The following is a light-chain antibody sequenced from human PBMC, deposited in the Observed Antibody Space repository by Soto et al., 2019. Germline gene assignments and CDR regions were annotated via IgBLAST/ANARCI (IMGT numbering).Light chain of an antibody. CDR3: QQYNSHSPWT. CDR2: DAS. V-gene: IGKV1-5*01. CDR1: QSISRS. J-gene: IGKJ1*01. Sequence: DIQMTQSPSTLSASVGDRVTITCRASQSISRSLAWYQHQPGKAPKLLIYDASSLESGVPSRFSSIGSGTEFTLTISSLQPDDFATYYCQQYNSHSPWTFGQGTKVDIK.